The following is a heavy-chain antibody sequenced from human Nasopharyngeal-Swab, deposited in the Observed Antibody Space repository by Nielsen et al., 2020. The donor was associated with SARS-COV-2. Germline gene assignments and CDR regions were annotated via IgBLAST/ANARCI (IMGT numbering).Heavy chain of an antibody. CDR1: GFTFDDYA. CDR2: ISWNSGSI. V-gene: IGHV3-9*01. D-gene: IGHD2-8*01. J-gene: IGHJ4*02. Sequence: GGSLRLSCAAFGFTFDDYAMHWVRQAPGKGLEWVSGISWNSGSIGYADSVKGRFTISRDNAKNSLYLQMNSLRAEDTALYYCATDGSDGPSYWGQGTLVTVSS. CDR3: ATDGSDGPSY.